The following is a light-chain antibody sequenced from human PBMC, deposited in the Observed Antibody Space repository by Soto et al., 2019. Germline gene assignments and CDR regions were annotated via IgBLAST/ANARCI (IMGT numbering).Light chain of an antibody. CDR3: DTFGGSGYV. J-gene: IGLJ1*01. Sequence: VSWYQHHPGKAPKLMIHDVTKRPSGVSDRFSGSKSGNSASLTISGLQAEYEADSFSDTFGGSGYVFGTGSKV. V-gene: IGLV2-23*02. CDR2: DVT.